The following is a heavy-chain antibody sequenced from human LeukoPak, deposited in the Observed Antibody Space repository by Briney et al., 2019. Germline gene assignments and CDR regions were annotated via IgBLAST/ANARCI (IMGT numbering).Heavy chain of an antibody. J-gene: IGHJ4*02. CDR3: ARTMEYYDFWSGFPPAGYFDY. D-gene: IGHD3-3*01. CDR1: GYTFTSYG. CDR2: ISAYNGNT. Sequence: ASVKASCKASGYTFTSYGISWVRQAPGQGLEWMGWISAYNGNTNYAQKLQGRVTMTTDTSTSTAYMELRSLRSDDTAVYYCARTMEYYDFWSGFPPAGYFDYWGQGTLVTVSS. V-gene: IGHV1-18*01.